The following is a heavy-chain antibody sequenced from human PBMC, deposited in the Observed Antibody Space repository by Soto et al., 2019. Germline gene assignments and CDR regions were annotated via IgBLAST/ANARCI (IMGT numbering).Heavy chain of an antibody. CDR2: VNPNNGDT. CDR1: GYTFSNYD. D-gene: IGHD3-10*01. V-gene: IGHV1-8*01. J-gene: IGHJ4*02. Sequence: QVQLVQSGAELTKPGASVKVSCKASGYTFSNYDMNWVRQATGQGPEWIGWVNPNNGDTGYAQKFQGRVTLTTDISTTTAYMELTSLRSEDTAIYYCEKVSRKGSAIDFDYWGQGTPITVSS. CDR3: EKVSRKGSAIDFDY.